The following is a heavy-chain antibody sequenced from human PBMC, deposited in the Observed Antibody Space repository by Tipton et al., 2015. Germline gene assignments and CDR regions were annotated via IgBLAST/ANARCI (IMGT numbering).Heavy chain of an antibody. J-gene: IGHJ4*02. CDR3: ARIRGRYVMDY. V-gene: IGHV4-59*01. D-gene: IGHD3-16*01. CDR1: SDSISKYY. CDR2: IQYSGST. Sequence: LRLSCSVSSDSISKYYWSWIRQPPGKELEWIGYIQYSGSTNYNPSLKSRVTISVDTSKTQFSLKMSSVTASDTAVYYCARIRGRYVMDYWGQGTPVTVSS.